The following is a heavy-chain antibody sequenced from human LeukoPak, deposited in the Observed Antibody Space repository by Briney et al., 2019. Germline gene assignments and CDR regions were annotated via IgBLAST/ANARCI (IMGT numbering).Heavy chain of an antibody. CDR3: ARATRGYCSGGSCRLGYYYYGMDV. V-gene: IGHV1-69*13. CDR1: GDTFSSYA. Sequence: SVKVSCKASGDTFSSYAISWVRQAPGQGLEWMGGIIPIFGTANYAQKFQGRVTITADESTSTAYMELSSLRSEDTAVYYCARATRGYCSGGSCRLGYYYYGMDVWGKGTTVTVSS. CDR2: IIPIFGTA. J-gene: IGHJ6*04. D-gene: IGHD2-15*01.